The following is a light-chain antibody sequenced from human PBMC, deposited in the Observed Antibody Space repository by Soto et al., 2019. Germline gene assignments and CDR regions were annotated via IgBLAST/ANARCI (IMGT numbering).Light chain of an antibody. V-gene: IGKV1-39*01. CDR1: QTIDTF. CDR3: QQSYNTPLT. J-gene: IGKJ4*01. Sequence: DIQMTQSPPSLSASVGDRVTITCRASQTIDTFANWYQQKPGKAPKLLIFGASTLHRGVPSRFSGGGSGTEFTLTITGLHPEDFATYYCQQSYNTPLTFGEGTKVEIK. CDR2: GAS.